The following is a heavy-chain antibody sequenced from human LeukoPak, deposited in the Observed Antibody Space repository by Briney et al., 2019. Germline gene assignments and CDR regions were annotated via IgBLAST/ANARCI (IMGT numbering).Heavy chain of an antibody. Sequence: GGSLRLSCAASGLPFDDYTMHWVRHGPGVGLEWVSLINWDGGNTYYADSVKGRFTISRDNSKNSLYLQMNNLRIEDTALYYCATGSGTYSPDYWGQGTLVTVSS. CDR1: GLPFDDYT. CDR3: ATGSGTYSPDY. J-gene: IGHJ4*02. V-gene: IGHV3-43*01. D-gene: IGHD3-10*01. CDR2: INWDGGNT.